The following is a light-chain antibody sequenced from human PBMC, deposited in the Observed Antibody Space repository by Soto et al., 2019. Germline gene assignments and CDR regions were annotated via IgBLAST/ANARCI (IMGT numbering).Light chain of an antibody. J-gene: IGKJ5*01. CDR2: GAS. Sequence: IVLTQSPGTLSLSPGERATLSCRASQVVRDNYLAWYQQKPGRPPTFLIYGASKRVFGISDRFSGSGYGTEFTLTINRLEPEDSAVYYCQQRHMWPITFGQGTRLEIK. CDR3: QQRHMWPIT. CDR1: QVVRDNY. V-gene: IGKV3D-20*02.